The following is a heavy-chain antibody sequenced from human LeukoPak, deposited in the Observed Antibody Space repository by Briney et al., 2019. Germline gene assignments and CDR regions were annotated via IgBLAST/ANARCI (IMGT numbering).Heavy chain of an antibody. J-gene: IGHJ3*02. Sequence: SETLSLTCTVSGYSISSGYHWGWIRQPPGKGLEWIGEINHSGSTNYNPSLKSRVTISVDTSKNQFSLRLSSVTAADTAVYYCARAYYDSSGYYYPKNAFDIWGQGTMVTVSS. CDR3: ARAYYDSSGYYYPKNAFDI. CDR2: INHSGST. D-gene: IGHD3-22*01. CDR1: GYSISSGYH. V-gene: IGHV4-38-2*02.